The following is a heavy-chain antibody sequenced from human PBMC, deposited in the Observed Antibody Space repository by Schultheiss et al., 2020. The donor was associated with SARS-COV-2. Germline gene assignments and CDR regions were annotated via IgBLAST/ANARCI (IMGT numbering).Heavy chain of an antibody. CDR1: GGSITSYY. J-gene: IGHJ1*01. Sequence: SETLSLTCTVSGGSITSYYWGWIRQPPGKGLEWIGSIYYSGSTYYNPSLKSRVTISVDTSKNQFSLKLSSVTAADTAVYYCARRGYCSGGSCYWREPPQHWGQGTLVTVSS. CDR3: ARRGYCSGGSCYWREPPQH. V-gene: IGHV4-39*07. D-gene: IGHD2-15*01. CDR2: IYYSGST.